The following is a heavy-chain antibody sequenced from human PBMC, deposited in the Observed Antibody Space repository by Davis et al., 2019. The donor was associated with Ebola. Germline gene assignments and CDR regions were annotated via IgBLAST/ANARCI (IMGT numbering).Heavy chain of an antibody. CDR3: ARTAMNSISDLGLGYNYFDP. D-gene: IGHD2/OR15-2a*01. Sequence: SETLSLTCAVYGGSFSGYFWSWIRQPPGKGMEWIGQISHGGVTNYNPSLKSRVTISMDTSNNQFYLRLDSVTAADTAVFYCARTAMNSISDLGLGYNYFDPWGQGTLVTVST. CDR2: ISHGGVT. J-gene: IGHJ5*02. V-gene: IGHV4-34*01. CDR1: GGSFSGYF.